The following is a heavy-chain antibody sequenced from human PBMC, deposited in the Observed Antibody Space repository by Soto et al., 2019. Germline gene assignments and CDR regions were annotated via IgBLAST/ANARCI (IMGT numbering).Heavy chain of an antibody. V-gene: IGHV3-30*03. CDR2: ISYDGSNK. CDR3: ASTLGYCSSTSGLAL. CDR1: GFTFSSYG. D-gene: IGHD2-2*01. J-gene: IGHJ4*02. Sequence: GGSLRLSCAASGFTFSSYGMHWVRQAPGKGLEWVAVISYDGSNKYYADSVKGRFTISRDNSKNTLYLQMNSLRAEDTAVYYCASTLGYCSSTSGLALWGQGTLVTGSS.